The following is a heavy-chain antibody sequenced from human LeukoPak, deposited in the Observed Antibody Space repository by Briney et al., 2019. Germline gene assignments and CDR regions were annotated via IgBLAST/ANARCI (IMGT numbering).Heavy chain of an antibody. D-gene: IGHD6-19*01. V-gene: IGHV3-15*01. CDR1: GFTFSNAW. J-gene: IGHJ4*02. CDR3: TTDASYSSGWYQSYYFDY. CDR2: IKSKTDGGTT. Sequence: GGSLRLSCAASGFTFSNAWMGWVRQAPGKGLEWVGRIKSKTDGGTTDYAAPVKGRFTISRDDSKNTLYLQMNSLKTEDTAVYYCTTDASYSSGWYQSYYFDYWGQGTLVTVSS.